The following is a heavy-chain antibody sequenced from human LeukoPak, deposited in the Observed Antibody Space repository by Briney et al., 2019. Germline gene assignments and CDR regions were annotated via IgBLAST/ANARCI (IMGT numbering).Heavy chain of an antibody. CDR2: IYYSGST. J-gene: IGHJ4*02. D-gene: IGHD3-22*01. Sequence: PSETLSLTCTVSGGSVSSGSYYWSWIRQPPGKGLEWIGYIYYSGSTNYNPSLKSRVTIPVDTSKNQFSLKLSSVTAADTAVYYCARADPPYYDSSGYLDYWGQGTLVTVSS. CDR3: ARADPPYYDSSGYLDY. V-gene: IGHV4-61*01. CDR1: GGSVSSGSYY.